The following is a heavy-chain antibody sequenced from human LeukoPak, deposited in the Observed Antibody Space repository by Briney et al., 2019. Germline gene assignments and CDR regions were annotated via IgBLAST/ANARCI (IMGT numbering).Heavy chain of an antibody. CDR2: INSDGINT. J-gene: IGHJ4*02. V-gene: IGHV3-74*01. D-gene: IGHD5-12*01. Sequence: GGSLRLSCAASGFTFSNYWMHWVRQAPGKGLVWVSRINSDGINTSYADSVKGRFTISRDNAKNTLNLQMNSLRAEDTAVYYCARGPSGYHNTGGQGTLVTVSS. CDR3: ARGPSGYHNT. CDR1: GFTFSNYW.